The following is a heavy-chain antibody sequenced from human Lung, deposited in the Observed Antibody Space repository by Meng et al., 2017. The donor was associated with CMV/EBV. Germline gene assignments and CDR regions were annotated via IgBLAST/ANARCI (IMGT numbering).Heavy chain of an antibody. J-gene: IGHJ1*01. V-gene: IGHV3-30*04. CDR2: ISSDGSNK. D-gene: IGHD3-22*01. CDR1: GFTFSNYA. CDR3: ARDRLYYYDTSGYYYPRYFQH. Sequence: GESLKISCAASGFTFSNYAMHWVRQAPGKGLDWVAVISSDGSNKEYADPVKGRFTISRDNSKNTLYLHMNSLRAEDTAVYYCARDRLYYYDTSGYYYPRYFQHWGQGTLVTVSS.